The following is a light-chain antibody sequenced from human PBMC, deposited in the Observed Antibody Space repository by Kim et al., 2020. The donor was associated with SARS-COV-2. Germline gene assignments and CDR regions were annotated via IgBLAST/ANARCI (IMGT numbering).Light chain of an antibody. CDR1: QSVDTW. V-gene: IGKV1-5*03. Sequence: IQMTQSPSTLSASVGDRVTITCRASQSVDTWLAWYQQKPGKAPNLLIYQASSSQIGVPSRFSGSGSGAEFTLTISSLQPEDFATYYCQHYIRFPYTFGQGTKLEI. J-gene: IGKJ2*01. CDR2: QAS. CDR3: QHYIRFPYT.